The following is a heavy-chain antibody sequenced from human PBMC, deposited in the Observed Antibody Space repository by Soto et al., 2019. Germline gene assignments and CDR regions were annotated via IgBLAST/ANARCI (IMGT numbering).Heavy chain of an antibody. V-gene: IGHV3-66*01. CDR2: ISSGGSI. Sequence: EVQLVESGGGLVQPGGSLRLSCAASGFSVSSNYMNWLRQAPGKGLEWVSVISSGGSIYYADSVKGRFTISRDNSKNTLNLQMNSLRAEDTAVYYCARDSNPGEVGYWGQGTLVTVSS. CDR3: ARDSNPGEVGY. J-gene: IGHJ4*02. D-gene: IGHD4-4*01. CDR1: GFSVSSNY.